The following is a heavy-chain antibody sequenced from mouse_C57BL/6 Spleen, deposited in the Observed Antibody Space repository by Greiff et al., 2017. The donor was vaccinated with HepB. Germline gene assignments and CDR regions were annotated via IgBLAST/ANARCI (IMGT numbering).Heavy chain of an antibody. J-gene: IGHJ2*01. D-gene: IGHD2-2*01. CDR1: GFTFSDYY. CDR2: ISNGGGST. Sequence: EVKLVESGGGLVQPGGSLKLSCAASGFTFSDYYMYWVRQTPEKRLGWVAYISNGGGSTYYPDTVKGRFTISRDNAKNTLYLQMSRLKSEDTAMYYCARLYGYDEGYFDYWGQGTTLTVSS. V-gene: IGHV5-12*01. CDR3: ARLYGYDEGYFDY.